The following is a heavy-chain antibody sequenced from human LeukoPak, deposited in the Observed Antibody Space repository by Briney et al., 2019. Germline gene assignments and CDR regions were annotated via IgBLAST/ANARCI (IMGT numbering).Heavy chain of an antibody. CDR1: GFTFSTYA. Sequence: PGGSLRLSCTASGFTFSTYAMNWVRQAPGKGLGWVSAISGSDGNTYYADSVKGRFTMSRDNSKNTVYLQMNSLRAEDTAVYYCAREDSNGYYDYWGQRTLVTVPS. CDR2: ISGSDGNT. D-gene: IGHD3-22*01. J-gene: IGHJ4*02. CDR3: AREDSNGYYDY. V-gene: IGHV3-23*01.